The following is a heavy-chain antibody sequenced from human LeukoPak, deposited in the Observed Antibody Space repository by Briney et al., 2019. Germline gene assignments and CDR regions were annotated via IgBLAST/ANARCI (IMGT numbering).Heavy chain of an antibody. D-gene: IGHD3-10*01. V-gene: IGHV4-59*12. CDR1: GGSFSGYY. Sequence: SETLSLTCAVYGGSFSGYYWRWIRQPPGKGLEWIGYIYYSGSTYYNPSLKSRVTISVDTSKNQFSLKLSSVTAADTAVYYCARLLLWCGENGFDPWGQGTLVTVSS. CDR3: ARLLLWCGENGFDP. J-gene: IGHJ5*02. CDR2: IYYSGST.